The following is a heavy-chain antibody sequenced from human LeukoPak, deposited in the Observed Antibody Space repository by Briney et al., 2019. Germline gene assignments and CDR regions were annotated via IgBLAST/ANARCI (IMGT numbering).Heavy chain of an antibody. CDR1: GDSISSARNY. V-gene: IGHV4-39*01. Sequence: PSETLSLTCSDSGDSISSARNYWGWIRQSPGKGLEWLASIYSSGSTHSNPSLKSRVSISIDTSKNQFSLKLYSVTASDAALYYCARHLSGTTMAHYFDFWGQGILVAVSS. J-gene: IGHJ4*02. CDR2: IYSSGST. D-gene: IGHD1-1*01. CDR3: ARHLSGTTMAHYFDF.